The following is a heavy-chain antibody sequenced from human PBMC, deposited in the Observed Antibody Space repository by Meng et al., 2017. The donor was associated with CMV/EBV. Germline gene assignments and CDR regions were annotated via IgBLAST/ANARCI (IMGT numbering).Heavy chain of an antibody. CDR1: GYTFTSYG. Sequence: VRLVMSVVDVKKPGASVKVSCKASGYTFTSYGISWVRQAPGQGLEWMGWISAYNDNTNYAQKLQGRVTMTTDTSTSTAYMELRSLRSDDTAVYYCARDRTMVRGVTGYWGQGTLVTVSS. V-gene: IGHV1-18*01. J-gene: IGHJ4*02. CDR2: ISAYNDNT. CDR3: ARDRTMVRGVTGY. D-gene: IGHD3-10*01.